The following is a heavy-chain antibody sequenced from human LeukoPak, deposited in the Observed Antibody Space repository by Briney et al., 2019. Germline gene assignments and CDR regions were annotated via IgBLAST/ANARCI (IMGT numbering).Heavy chain of an antibody. CDR1: GFTFSDYY. CDR2: ISGSGSTV. D-gene: IGHD4-23*01. CDR3: ARDRGNSDPGDWFDS. V-gene: IGHV3-11*01. Sequence: GGSLRLSCTASGFTFSDYYMSWIRQAPGKGLEWVSYISGSGSTVYYAASVRGRFTISRDNAKNSLFLQMNSLRAEDTAVYYCARDRGNSDPGDWFDSWGQGTLVTVSS. J-gene: IGHJ5*01.